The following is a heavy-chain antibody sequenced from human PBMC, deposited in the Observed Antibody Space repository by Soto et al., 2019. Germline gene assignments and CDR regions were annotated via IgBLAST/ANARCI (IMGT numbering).Heavy chain of an antibody. Sequence: GGSLRLSCAASGFTFSSYSMNWVRQAPGKGLEWVSSISSSSSYIYYADSVKGRFTISRDNAKNSLYLQMNSLRAEDAAVYYCARGLYYYDSSGYYSPWGQGTLVTVSS. CDR1: GFTFSSYS. J-gene: IGHJ5*02. D-gene: IGHD3-22*01. V-gene: IGHV3-21*01. CDR3: ARGLYYYDSSGYYSP. CDR2: ISSSSSYI.